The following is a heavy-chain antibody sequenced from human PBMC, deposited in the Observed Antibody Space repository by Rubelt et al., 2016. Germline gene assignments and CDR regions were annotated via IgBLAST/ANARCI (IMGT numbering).Heavy chain of an antibody. J-gene: IGHJ5*02. Sequence: VQLVESGGGLVQPGRSLRLSCTASGFTFSSYAMSWIRQPPGKGLEWIASFYHTGSTTYNPSLKRRVTMSVDTSKNQFSLKVRSVTAADTAVYYCAREVPVDGTAFDPWGQGTLVTVSS. D-gene: IGHD6-19*01. CDR1: GFTFSSYA. CDR3: AREVPVDGTAFDP. V-gene: IGHV4-59*01. CDR2: FYHTGST.